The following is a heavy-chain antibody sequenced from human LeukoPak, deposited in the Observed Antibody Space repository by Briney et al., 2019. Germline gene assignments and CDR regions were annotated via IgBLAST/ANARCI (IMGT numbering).Heavy chain of an antibody. D-gene: IGHD3-22*01. J-gene: IGHJ4*02. Sequence: SETLSLTCAVSGDSISGSSYYWGWLRQPPGKGLEWIVSIYYSGSTYYSPSLKSLVTISVDTSKNQFSLKLSSVTAADTAVYYCARGLNWGQGTLVTVSS. CDR3: ARGLN. CDR1: GDSISGSSYY. V-gene: IGHV4-39*01. CDR2: IYYSGST.